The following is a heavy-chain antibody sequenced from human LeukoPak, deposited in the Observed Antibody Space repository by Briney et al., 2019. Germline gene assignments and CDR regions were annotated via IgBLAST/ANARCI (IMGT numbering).Heavy chain of an antibody. J-gene: IGHJ4*02. Sequence: PSETLSLTCAVYGGSLSGYYWSWIRQSPGKGLEWIGEINDSGSTNYNPSLKSRVTISVDTSKNQFSLKLNSVTAADTAVYFCARRAYSAAYWKHFDYWGQGTLVTVSS. CDR2: INDSGST. D-gene: IGHD1-1*01. CDR1: GGSLSGYY. CDR3: ARRAYSAAYWKHFDY. V-gene: IGHV4-34*01.